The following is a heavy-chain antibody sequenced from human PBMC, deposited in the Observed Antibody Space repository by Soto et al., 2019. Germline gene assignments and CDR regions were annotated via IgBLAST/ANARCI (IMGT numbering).Heavy chain of an antibody. D-gene: IGHD3-10*01. J-gene: IGHJ4*02. CDR2: IYYSGST. Sequence: QLQLQESGPGLVKPSETLSLTCTVSGGSISSSSYYWGWIRQPPGKGLEWIGSIYYSGSTYYNPSLKGRVTISVDTSKKQSALKLSSVTAADTAVYYCAGQGFMVRGVIAGDYLGQGTLVTVSS. V-gene: IGHV4-39*01. CDR3: AGQGFMVRGVIAGDY. CDR1: GGSISSSSYY.